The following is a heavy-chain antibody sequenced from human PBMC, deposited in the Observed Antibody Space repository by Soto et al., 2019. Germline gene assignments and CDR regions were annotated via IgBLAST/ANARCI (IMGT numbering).Heavy chain of an antibody. Sequence: SETLSLTCAVYGGSFSGYYWSWIRQPPGKGLEWVGEINHSGSTNYNPSLKSRVTISVDTSKNQFSLKLSSVTAADTAVYYCARGMYYYDSSGYRFWGQGTLVTVSS. CDR1: GGSFSGYY. CDR3: ARGMYYYDSSGYRF. V-gene: IGHV4-34*01. D-gene: IGHD3-22*01. J-gene: IGHJ4*02. CDR2: INHSGST.